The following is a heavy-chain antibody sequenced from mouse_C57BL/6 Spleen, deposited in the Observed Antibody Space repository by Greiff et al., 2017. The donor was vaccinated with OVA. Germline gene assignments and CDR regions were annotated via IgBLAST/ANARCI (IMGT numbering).Heavy chain of an antibody. CDR2: IYPGDGDT. CDR3: ARFGDGYSLAWFAY. D-gene: IGHD2-3*01. J-gene: IGHJ3*01. V-gene: IGHV1-80*01. Sequence: VQVVESGAELVKPGASVKISCKASGYAFSSYWMNWVKQRPGKGLEWIGQIYPGDGDTNYNGKFKGKATLTADKSSSTAYMQLSSLTSEDSAVYFCARFGDGYSLAWFAYWGQGTLVTVSA. CDR1: GYAFSSYW.